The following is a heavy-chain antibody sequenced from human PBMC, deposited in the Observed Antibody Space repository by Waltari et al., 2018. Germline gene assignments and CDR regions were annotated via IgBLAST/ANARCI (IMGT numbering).Heavy chain of an antibody. CDR1: Y. V-gene: IGHV4-4*07. J-gene: IGHJ4*02. Sequence: YWSWIRQPAGKGLEYIGRIHSSGSTNYNPSLKSRVTMSVDTSKNQFSLKLSSVTAADTAVYYCARTGGYSSSYLHFDYWGQGTLVTVSS. CDR2: IHSSGST. D-gene: IGHD6-6*01. CDR3: ARTGGYSSSYLHFDY.